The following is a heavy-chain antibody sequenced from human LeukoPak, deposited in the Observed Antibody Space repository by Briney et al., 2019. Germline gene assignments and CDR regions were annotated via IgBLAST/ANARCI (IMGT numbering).Heavy chain of an antibody. CDR3: ARKESGNYKIDI. D-gene: IGHD1-26*01. J-gene: IGHJ3*02. Sequence: GGSLRLSCAASGLTFSNYAMTWVRQAPGKGLEWVSLISGGGDSTSYADSVEGRFTISRDNSKNTLFLQMNSLRAEDTAVYYCARKESGNYKIDIRGQGTMVTVSS. CDR2: ISGGGDST. CDR1: GLTFSNYA. V-gene: IGHV3-23*01.